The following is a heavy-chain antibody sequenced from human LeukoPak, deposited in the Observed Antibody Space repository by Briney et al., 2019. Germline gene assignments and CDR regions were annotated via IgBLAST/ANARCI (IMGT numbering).Heavy chain of an antibody. CDR3: ARGVHYGSDY. Sequence: GGSLRLSCAASGFTFSTYFMHWVRQAPGKGLVWVSRINSDGSTTSNAHPVKGRSTISRDNAKNTPYLHMDRLRAEDTAVYFCARGVHYGSDYWGQGTLVTVSS. CDR1: GFTFSTYF. V-gene: IGHV3-74*01. J-gene: IGHJ4*02. CDR2: INSDGSTT. D-gene: IGHD4-17*01.